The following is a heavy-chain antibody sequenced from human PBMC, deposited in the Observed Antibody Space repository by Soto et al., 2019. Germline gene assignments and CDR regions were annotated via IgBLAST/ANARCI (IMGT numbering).Heavy chain of an antibody. Sequence: SETLSLTCTVSGGSINSYCWSWIRQPPGKGLEWIAYIFDSGNANYNPSLKSRVTISVDTSKNQFSLKLTSVTAADTAVYYCARHRRTAVAKFYFDNWGQGALVTVSS. D-gene: IGHD6-19*01. J-gene: IGHJ4*02. CDR3: ARHRRTAVAKFYFDN. CDR2: IFDSGNA. V-gene: IGHV4-59*08. CDR1: GGSINSYC.